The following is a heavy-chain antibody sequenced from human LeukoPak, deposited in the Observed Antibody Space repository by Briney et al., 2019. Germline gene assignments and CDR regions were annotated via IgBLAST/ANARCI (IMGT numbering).Heavy chain of an antibody. CDR2: TYYRSKWNN. Sequence: SQTLSLTCALSGDSLSSKNAAWDWVRQSPWRGREWLGRTYYRSKWNNDYAVSVRGRITINPDTSKNQFSLLLNSVTPEDTAVYYCARYSGLGVPDYWGQGILVTVSS. V-gene: IGHV6-1*01. D-gene: IGHD2-21*01. CDR3: ARYSGLGVPDY. J-gene: IGHJ4*02. CDR1: GDSLSSKNAA.